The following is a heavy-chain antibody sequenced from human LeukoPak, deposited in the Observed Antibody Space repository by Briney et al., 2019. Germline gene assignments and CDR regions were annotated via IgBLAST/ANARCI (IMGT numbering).Heavy chain of an antibody. V-gene: IGHV3-7*03. Sequence: GGSLRLSCAASGFTFSSSWMSWVRQAPGKGLEWVANIKQDGSEKYYVDSVKGRFIISRDNAKNSLYLQMNSLRAEDTAVYYCARDLEVPRPFDYWGQGTLVTVSS. J-gene: IGHJ4*02. D-gene: IGHD1-1*01. CDR1: GFTFSSSW. CDR2: IKQDGSEK. CDR3: ARDLEVPRPFDY.